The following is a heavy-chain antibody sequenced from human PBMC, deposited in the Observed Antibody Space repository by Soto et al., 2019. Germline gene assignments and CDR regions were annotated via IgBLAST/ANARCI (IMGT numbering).Heavy chain of an antibody. Sequence: QVQLVQSGAEVKKPGASVKVSCKASGYTFTSYGISWVRQAPGQGLEWMGWISAYNGNTNYAQKLQGRVTMTTDTPTSTAYMELRSLRSDDTAVYYCASGRITFWTDYYYYGMDVWGQGTTVTVSS. D-gene: IGHD3-16*01. CDR3: ASGRITFWTDYYYYGMDV. V-gene: IGHV1-18*01. J-gene: IGHJ6*02. CDR1: GYTFTSYG. CDR2: ISAYNGNT.